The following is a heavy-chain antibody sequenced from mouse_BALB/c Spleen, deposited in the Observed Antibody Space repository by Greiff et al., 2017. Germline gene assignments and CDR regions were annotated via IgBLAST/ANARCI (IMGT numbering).Heavy chain of an antibody. D-gene: IGHD2-4*01. J-gene: IGHJ3*01. CDR1: GYTFSSYW. CDR3: ARRDIYYDYVWFAY. Sequence: QVQLKQSGAELMKPGASVKISCKATGYTFSSYWIEWVKQRPGHGLEWIGEILPGSGSTNYNEKFKGKATFTADTSSNTAYMQLSSLTSEDSAVYYCARRDIYYDYVWFAYWGQGTLVTVSA. CDR2: ILPGSGST. V-gene: IGHV1-9*01.